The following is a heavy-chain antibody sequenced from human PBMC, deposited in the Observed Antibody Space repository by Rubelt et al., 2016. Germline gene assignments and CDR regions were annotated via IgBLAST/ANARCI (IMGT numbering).Heavy chain of an antibody. CDR2: IYYSGST. J-gene: IGHJ4*02. Sequence: QLQLQESGPGLVKPSETLSLTCTVSGGSISSSSYYWGWIRQPPGKGREWIGSIYYSGSTSYNPSLKSRVTMSVDTSKTQVSLKLSSGTAADTAVYYCAGDPRAGTTSFDYWGLGTLVTVSS. V-gene: IGHV4-39*07. CDR1: GGSISSSSYY. D-gene: IGHD1-7*01. CDR3: AGDPRAGTTSFDY.